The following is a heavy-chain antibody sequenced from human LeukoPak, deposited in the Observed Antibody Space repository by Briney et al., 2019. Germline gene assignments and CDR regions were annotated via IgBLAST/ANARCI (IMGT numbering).Heavy chain of an antibody. V-gene: IGHV4-34*01. J-gene: IGHJ3*02. CDR3: ATHYDFWSGYRHDAFDI. CDR2: INHSGST. CDR1: GGSFSGYY. Sequence: SETLSLTCAVYGGSFSGYYWSWIRQPPGKGLEWIGEINHSGSTNYNPSLKSRVTVSIDTSRTQFSLKLTSVTAADTAVYYCATHYDFWSGYRHDAFDIWGQGTMVTVSS. D-gene: IGHD3-3*01.